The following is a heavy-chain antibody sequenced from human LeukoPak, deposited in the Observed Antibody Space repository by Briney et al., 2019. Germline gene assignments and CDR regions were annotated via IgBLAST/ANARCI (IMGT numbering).Heavy chain of an antibody. Sequence: SETLSLTCTVSGGSVSSGSYYWSWIRQPPGKGLEWIGEINHSGSTNYNPPLKSRVTISVDTSKNQFSLKLSSVTAADTAVYYCARVRKSRLYFGVVIDRGYYFDYWGQGTLVTVSS. J-gene: IGHJ4*02. CDR1: GGSVSSGSYY. CDR3: ARVRKSRLYFGVVIDRGYYFDY. D-gene: IGHD3-3*01. V-gene: IGHV4-39*07. CDR2: INHSGST.